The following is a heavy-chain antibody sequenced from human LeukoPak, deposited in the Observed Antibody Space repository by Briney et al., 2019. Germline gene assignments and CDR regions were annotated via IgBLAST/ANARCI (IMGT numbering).Heavy chain of an antibody. CDR2: IYYSGST. J-gene: IGHJ5*02. Sequence: SETLSLTCTVSGGSISSSGYYWGWIRQPPGKGLEWIASIYYSGSTYYNPSLKSRVTISVDTSKNQFSLKVSSVTAADTAVYYCARDSLYYDILTGYYPWGQGTLVTVSS. D-gene: IGHD3-9*01. CDR3: ARDSLYYDILTGYYP. CDR1: GGSISSSGYY. V-gene: IGHV4-39*07.